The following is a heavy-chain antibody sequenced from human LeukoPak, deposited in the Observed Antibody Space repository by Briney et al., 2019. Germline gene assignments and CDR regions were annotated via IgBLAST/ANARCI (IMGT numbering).Heavy chain of an antibody. CDR1: GLIFSSYA. Sequence: GGSLRLSCAASGLIFSSYAMSWVRQAPGKGLGWVSAISGSGGSTYYAGFVKGRFTISRDNSKNTLYLQVHSLRVEDTAVYYCAKDLRVGAADYWGQGTLVTVSS. V-gene: IGHV3-23*01. J-gene: IGHJ4*02. CDR2: ISGSGGST. D-gene: IGHD2-15*01. CDR3: AKDLRVGAADY.